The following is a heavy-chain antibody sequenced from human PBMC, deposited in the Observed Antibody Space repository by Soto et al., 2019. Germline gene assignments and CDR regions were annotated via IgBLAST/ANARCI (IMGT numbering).Heavy chain of an antibody. CDR3: AKDTPAVATFDY. V-gene: IGHV1-2*02. Sequence: GASVKFSCKASGYTFTGHYRHWVRQAPGQGLEWMGWITPNSGFTNYAQKFQGRVTMTRDTSISTAYMELSRLTSDDTAVYFCAKDTPAVATFDYWGQGTLVTVSS. J-gene: IGHJ4*02. CDR2: ITPNSGFT. CDR1: GYTFTGHY.